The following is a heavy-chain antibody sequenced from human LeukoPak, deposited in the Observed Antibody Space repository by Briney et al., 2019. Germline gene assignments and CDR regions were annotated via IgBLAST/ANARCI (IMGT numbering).Heavy chain of an antibody. J-gene: IGHJ6*02. Sequence: GRSLRLSCAASGFTFSSYGTHWVRQAPGKGLEWVAVISYDGSNKYYADSVKGRFTISRDNSKNTLYLQMNSLRAEDTAVYYCAKDIGDNWNWDYYYYGMDVWGQGTTVTVSS. D-gene: IGHD1-7*01. V-gene: IGHV3-30*18. CDR1: GFTFSSYG. CDR3: AKDIGDNWNWDYYYYGMDV. CDR2: ISYDGSNK.